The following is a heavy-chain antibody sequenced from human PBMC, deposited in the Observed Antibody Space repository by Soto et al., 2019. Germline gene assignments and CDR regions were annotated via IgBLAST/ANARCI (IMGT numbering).Heavy chain of an antibody. CDR1: GFSLSTSGVG. Sequence: QITLKESGPTLVKPTQTLTLTCTFSGFSLSTSGVGVGWIRQPPGKALEWRALIYWDDDKRYSPSLKSRLTITKDTSKNQVVLTMTNMDPVDTATYYCAHSDTYYYGSGSYSWFDPWGQGTLVTVSS. J-gene: IGHJ5*02. CDR3: AHSDTYYYGSGSYSWFDP. D-gene: IGHD3-10*01. V-gene: IGHV2-5*02. CDR2: IYWDDDK.